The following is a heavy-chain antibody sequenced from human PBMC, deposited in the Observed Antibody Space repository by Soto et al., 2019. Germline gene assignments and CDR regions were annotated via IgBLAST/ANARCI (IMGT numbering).Heavy chain of an antibody. V-gene: IGHV3-23*01. Sequence: EVQLLESGGGLVQPGGSLRLSCAASGFTISSNAMYWVRQAPGKGLEWVSGISDRGDTTHYADSVKGRFTISRDTSKNTLYLQLNALRADVTAVYYCAKDKPGTTSFDYWGQGTLVTVSS. CDR3: AKDKPGTTSFDY. CDR2: ISDRGDTT. D-gene: IGHD1-1*01. CDR1: GFTISSNA. J-gene: IGHJ4*02.